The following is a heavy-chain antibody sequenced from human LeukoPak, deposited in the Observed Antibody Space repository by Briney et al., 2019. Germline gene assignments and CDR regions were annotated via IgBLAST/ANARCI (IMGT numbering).Heavy chain of an antibody. CDR1: GFTFSSYA. J-gene: IGHJ4*02. CDR2: ISGSGGST. Sequence: PGGSLRPSCAASGFTFSSYAMSWVRQAPGKGLEWVSAISGSGGSTYYADSVKGRFTISRDNSKNTLYLQMNSLRAEDTAVFYCAKDVFPETAVAADYWGQGTLVTVSA. D-gene: IGHD6-19*01. V-gene: IGHV3-23*01. CDR3: AKDVFPETAVAADY.